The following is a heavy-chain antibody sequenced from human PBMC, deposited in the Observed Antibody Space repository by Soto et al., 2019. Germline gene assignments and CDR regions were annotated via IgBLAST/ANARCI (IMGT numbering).Heavy chain of an antibody. CDR3: GAQDYAAKGYYLET. CDR1: GGSISSRSSY. J-gene: IGHJ4*02. V-gene: IGHV4-39*02. D-gene: IGHD4-17*01. Sequence: QLQLQESGPGLVKASATLSLTCTVSGGSISSRSSYWGWIRQHPGKGLECIGSIYYIGSTYYNPSLKSRVATSIASSKTLLSLKRNSVTTADTAEYYCGAQDYAAKGYYLETWGQGTLVTVSS. CDR2: IYYIGST.